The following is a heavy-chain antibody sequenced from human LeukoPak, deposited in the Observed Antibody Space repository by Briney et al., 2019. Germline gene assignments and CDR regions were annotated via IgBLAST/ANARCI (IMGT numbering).Heavy chain of an antibody. D-gene: IGHD3-9*01. CDR2: ISGSGGST. J-gene: IGHJ4*02. CDR3: AKGTTYYDILTGYGYPYYFDY. CDR1: GFTFISYA. V-gene: IGHV3-23*01. Sequence: PGGSLRLSCAASGFTFISYAMTWVRQAPGKGLEWVSAISGSGGSTYYADSVKGRFTISGDNSKNTLYLQMNSLRAEDTAIYYCAKGTTYYDILTGYGYPYYFDYWGQGTLVTVSS.